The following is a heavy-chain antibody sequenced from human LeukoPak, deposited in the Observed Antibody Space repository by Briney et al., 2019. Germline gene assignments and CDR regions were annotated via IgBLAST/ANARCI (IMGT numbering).Heavy chain of an antibody. CDR1: GFTFSSYE. J-gene: IGHJ6*02. V-gene: IGHV3-23*01. D-gene: IGHD1-1*01. CDR3: ARSFWNDLEYYYNGLDV. Sequence: QAGGSLRLSCAGSGFTFSSYEMTWVRQAPGKGLEWVSAISGSGDSTYYADSAKGRFTISRDNSKNTLHLQMNSMRAEDTAVYYCARSFWNDLEYYYNGLDVWGQGTTVTVSS. CDR2: ISGSGDST.